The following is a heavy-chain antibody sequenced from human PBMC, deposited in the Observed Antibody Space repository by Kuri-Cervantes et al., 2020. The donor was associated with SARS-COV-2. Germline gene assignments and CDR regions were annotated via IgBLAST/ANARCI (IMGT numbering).Heavy chain of an antibody. Sequence: SVKVSCKASGGTFSSYAISWVRQAPGQGLEWMGGIIPIFGTANYAQKFQGRVTITADESTGTAYMELSSLRSEDTAVYYCAREDYGFWSGYSTEEKYNPFDPWGQGTLVTVSS. J-gene: IGHJ5*02. D-gene: IGHD3-3*01. CDR3: AREDYGFWSGYSTEEKYNPFDP. CDR1: GGTFSSYA. V-gene: IGHV1-69*13. CDR2: IIPIFGTA.